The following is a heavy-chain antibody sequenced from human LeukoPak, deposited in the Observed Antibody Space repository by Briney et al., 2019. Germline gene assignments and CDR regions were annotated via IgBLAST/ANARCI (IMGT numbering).Heavy chain of an antibody. D-gene: IGHD3-16*02. CDR1: GGTFSSYA. CDR2: IIPIFGTA. V-gene: IGHV1-69*05. J-gene: IGHJ4*02. CDR3: ASTVPVWGSYRYYFDY. Sequence: SVKVSCKASGGTFSSYAISWGRQAPGQRLEWMGRIIPIFGTANYAQKFQGRVTITTDESTSTAYMELSSLRSEDTAVYYCASTVPVWGSYRYYFDYWGQGTLVTVSS.